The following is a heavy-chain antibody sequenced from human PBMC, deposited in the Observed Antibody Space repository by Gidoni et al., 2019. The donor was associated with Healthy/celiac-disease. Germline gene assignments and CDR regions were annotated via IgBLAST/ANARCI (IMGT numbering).Heavy chain of an antibody. CDR1: GFTFSSYG. CDR3: ARDLNDYSNFYYYYGMDV. V-gene: IGHV3-33*01. Sequence: QVQLVESGGGVVPPGRSLSLSCAASGFTFSSYGMHGVRQAPGKGLELVAVIWYDGSNKYYTDSVKGRFTISRDNSKNTLYLQMNSLRAEDTAVYYCARDLNDYSNFYYYYGMDVWGQGTTVTVSS. J-gene: IGHJ6*02. CDR2: IWYDGSNK. D-gene: IGHD4-4*01.